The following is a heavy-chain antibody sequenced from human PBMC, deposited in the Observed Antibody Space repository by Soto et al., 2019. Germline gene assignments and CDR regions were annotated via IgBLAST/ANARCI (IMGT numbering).Heavy chain of an antibody. CDR2: SIPIFGTA. CDR1: GGTFNNYP. Sequence: SVKVSCKASGGTFNNYPITWVRQAPGEGLEWMGGSIPIFGTANYAQKFQGRVTISVDESTSTAYMELSSLRSEDTAVYYCARGRGYSGDDHYYYFDMDVWGQGATVTVSS. V-gene: IGHV1-69*13. CDR3: ARGRGYSGDDHYYYFDMDV. J-gene: IGHJ6*02. D-gene: IGHD5-12*01.